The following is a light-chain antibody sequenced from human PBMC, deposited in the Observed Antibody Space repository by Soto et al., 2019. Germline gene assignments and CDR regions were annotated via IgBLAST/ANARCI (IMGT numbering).Light chain of an antibody. CDR2: GAS. V-gene: IGKV3-20*01. J-gene: IGKJ1*01. Sequence: EMVLTQSPGTLSLSPGERATLSCRASQSVGASYLAWYQQKPGQAPRLLINGASSRATGIPDRFSGSESGTDFTLTISRLEPEDFAVYYCQQYGSSSWTFGQGTKVEIK. CDR3: QQYGSSSWT. CDR1: QSVGASY.